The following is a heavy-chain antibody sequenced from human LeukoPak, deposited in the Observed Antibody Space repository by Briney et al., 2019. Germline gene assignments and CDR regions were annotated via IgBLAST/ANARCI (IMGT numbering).Heavy chain of an antibody. CDR2: INPNSGGT. CDR3: ARDTAMAKRPFDY. D-gene: IGHD5-18*01. V-gene: IGHV1-2*02. J-gene: IGHJ4*02. CDR1: GYTFTGYY. Sequence: ASVKVSCKASGYTFTGYYMHWVRQAPGQGLEWMGWINPNSGGTNYAQKFQGRVTMTRATSISTAYMELSRLRYDATAVYYCARDTAMAKRPFDYWGQGTLVTVSS.